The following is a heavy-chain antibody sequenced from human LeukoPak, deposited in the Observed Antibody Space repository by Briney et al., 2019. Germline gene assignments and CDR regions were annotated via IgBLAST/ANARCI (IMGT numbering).Heavy chain of an antibody. D-gene: IGHD3-3*01. CDR1: GGSFSGYY. Sequence: PSETLSLTCAVYGGSFSGYYWSWIRQHPGKGLEWIGEINHSGSTNYNPSLKSRVTISVDTSKNQFSLKLSSVTAADTAVYYCAGVQRFSRFWGQGTLVTVSS. V-gene: IGHV4-34*01. CDR2: INHSGST. J-gene: IGHJ4*02. CDR3: AGVQRFSRF.